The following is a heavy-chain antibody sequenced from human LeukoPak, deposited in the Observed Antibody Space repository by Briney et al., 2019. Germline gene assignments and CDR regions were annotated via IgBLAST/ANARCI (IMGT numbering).Heavy chain of an antibody. V-gene: IGHV3-7*01. J-gene: IGHJ4*02. CDR2: IKQDGSEK. CDR1: GFTFSRYW. CDR3: ASHSGDY. D-gene: IGHD6-25*01. Sequence: GGSLRLSCAASGFTFSRYWMSWVRQAPGKGLEWVANIKQDGSEKYYVDSVKGRFTISRDNAKNSLYLQMNSLRAEDTAVYYCASHSGDYWGQGTLVTVSS.